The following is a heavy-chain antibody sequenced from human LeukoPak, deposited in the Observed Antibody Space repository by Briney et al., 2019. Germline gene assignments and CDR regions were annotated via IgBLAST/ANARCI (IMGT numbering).Heavy chain of an antibody. V-gene: IGHV4-34*01. J-gene: IGHJ4*02. CDR3: ARGRKTGTTSFDY. CDR2: INHSGST. CDR1: GGSFIGYY. D-gene: IGHD1-14*01. Sequence: ASETLSLTCAVYGGSFIGYYWSWIRQPPGKGLEWIGEINHSGSTNYNPSLKSRVTISVDTSKNQFSLKLSSVTAADTAVYYCARGRKTGTTSFDYWGQGTLVTVSS.